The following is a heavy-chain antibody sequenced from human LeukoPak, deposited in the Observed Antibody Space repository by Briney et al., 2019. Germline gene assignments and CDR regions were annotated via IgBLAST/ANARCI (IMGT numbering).Heavy chain of an antibody. J-gene: IGHJ4*02. CDR2: ISSAGSTI. Sequence: GGSLRLSCAASGFTFSNYNMNWVRQAPGKGLEWVSYISSAGSTIYYADSVKGRFTISRDNAENSLYLQMNSLRAEDTAVYYCARVDSSSTNFDYWGQGTLVTVSS. V-gene: IGHV3-48*01. D-gene: IGHD6-13*01. CDR1: GFTFSNYN. CDR3: ARVDSSSTNFDY.